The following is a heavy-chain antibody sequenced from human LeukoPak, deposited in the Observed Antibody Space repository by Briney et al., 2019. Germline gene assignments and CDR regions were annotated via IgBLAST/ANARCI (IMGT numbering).Heavy chain of an antibody. D-gene: IGHD4-23*01. CDR3: AKDSDYGGNLDY. Sequence: NASETLSLTCAVYGGSFSGYYWSWIRQPPGKGLEWIGEINHSGSTNYNPSLKSRVTISVDTSKNQFSLKLSSVTAADTAVYYCAKDSDYGGNLDYWGQGTLVTVSS. V-gene: IGHV4-34*01. CDR2: INHSGST. J-gene: IGHJ4*02. CDR1: GGSFSGYY.